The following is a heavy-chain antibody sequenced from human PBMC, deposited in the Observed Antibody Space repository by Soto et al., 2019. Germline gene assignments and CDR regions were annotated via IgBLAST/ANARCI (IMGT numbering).Heavy chain of an antibody. J-gene: IGHJ2*01. CDR3: ARRCSGDTCYWYFDI. CDR2: INHSGST. V-gene: IGHV4-34*01. D-gene: IGHD2-8*02. CDR1: GGTFSSYA. Sequence: QVQLVQSGAEVKKPGSSVKVSCKASGGTFSSYAISWVRQAPGQGLEWIGEINHSGSTNYNPSLKSRLTASVDTSKNQISLRLASVTAADTAVYYCARRCSGDTCYWYFDIWGRGTLVTVSS.